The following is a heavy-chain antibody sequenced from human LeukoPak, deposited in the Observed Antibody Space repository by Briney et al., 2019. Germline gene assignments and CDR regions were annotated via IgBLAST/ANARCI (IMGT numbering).Heavy chain of an antibody. CDR3: AKGAGGFSYYNWFDP. V-gene: IGHV3-23*01. D-gene: IGHD5-18*01. J-gene: IGHJ5*02. CDR2: ISCSGGST. CDR1: GFTFGDYA. Sequence: GGSLRLSCTASGFTFGDYAMSWFRQAPGKGLEWVSAISCSGGSTYYADAVKGRFTISRDDSKSTLYLQMNSLRAEDTAVYYCAKGAGGFSYYNWFDPWGQGTLVTVSS.